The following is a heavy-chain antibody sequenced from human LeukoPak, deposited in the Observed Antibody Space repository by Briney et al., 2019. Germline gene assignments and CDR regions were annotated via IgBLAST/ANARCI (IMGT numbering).Heavy chain of an antibody. CDR2: INSDGSST. D-gene: IGHD3-3*01. CDR1: GFTFSSYW. V-gene: IGHV3-74*01. J-gene: IGHJ3*02. Sequence: GGSLRLSCAASGFTFSSYWMHWVRQAPGKGLVWVSRINSDGSSTSYADSVKGRFTISRDNAKNTLYLQMNSLRAEDTAVYYCARPRDRSITIFGVDRDAFDIWGQGTMVTVSS. CDR3: ARPRDRSITIFGVDRDAFDI.